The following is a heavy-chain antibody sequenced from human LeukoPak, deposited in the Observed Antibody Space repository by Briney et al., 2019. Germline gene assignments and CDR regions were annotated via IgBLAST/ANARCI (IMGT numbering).Heavy chain of an antibody. D-gene: IGHD4-17*01. CDR3: ARDLGDYVGYDAFDI. CDR2: VSSNSRDM. V-gene: IGHV3-21*01. CDR1: GFTFSSYN. Sequence: GGSLRLSCAASGFTFSSYNMNWVRQAPGKGLEWVSSVSSNSRDMFYADSVKGRFTISRDNAKNSLFLQMNSLRAEDTAVYYCARDLGDYVGYDAFDIWGQGTMVTVS. J-gene: IGHJ3*02.